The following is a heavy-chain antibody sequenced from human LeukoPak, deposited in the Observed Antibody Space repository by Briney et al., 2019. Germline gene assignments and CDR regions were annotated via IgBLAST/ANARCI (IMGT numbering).Heavy chain of an antibody. D-gene: IGHD3-3*01. Sequence: SETLSLTCTDSGGSISSHYWSWIRQPPGKGLEWIGYIYYSGSTNYNPSLKSRVTISVDTSKNQFSLKLSSVTAADTAVYYCGRNRFYDSDVWAKGPRSPSPQ. CDR1: GGSISSHY. CDR3: GRNRFYDSDV. CDR2: IYYSGST. J-gene: IGHJ6*04. V-gene: IGHV4-59*11.